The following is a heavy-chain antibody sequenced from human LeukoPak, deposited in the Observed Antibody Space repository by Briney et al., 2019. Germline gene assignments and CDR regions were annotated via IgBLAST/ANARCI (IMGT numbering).Heavy chain of an antibody. D-gene: IGHD4-17*01. V-gene: IGHV3-33*06. Sequence: GGSLRLSCTASGFTFSSYGMHWVRQAPGKGLEWVAVIWYDGSNKYYADSVKGRFTISRDNSKKTLYLQMNSLRAEDTAVYYCAKSSHLGVTVTADYWGQGTLVTVSS. CDR3: AKSSHLGVTVTADY. J-gene: IGHJ4*02. CDR2: IWYDGSNK. CDR1: GFTFSSYG.